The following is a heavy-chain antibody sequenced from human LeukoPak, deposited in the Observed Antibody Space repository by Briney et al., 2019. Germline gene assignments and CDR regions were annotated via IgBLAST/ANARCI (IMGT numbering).Heavy chain of an antibody. CDR2: IHKNAIT. V-gene: IGHV3-53*01. D-gene: IGHD3-10*01. J-gene: IGHJ6*03. Sequence: GGSLRLSCAASGFTVSSNYMSWVRQAPGKGLEWVSVIHKNAITSHADTVKGRFTISRDSSKNTLYLQMNNLRVDDTAVYYCARSLRVRGVPDYMDVWGKGTTVTVSS. CDR3: ARSLRVRGVPDYMDV. CDR1: GFTVSSNY.